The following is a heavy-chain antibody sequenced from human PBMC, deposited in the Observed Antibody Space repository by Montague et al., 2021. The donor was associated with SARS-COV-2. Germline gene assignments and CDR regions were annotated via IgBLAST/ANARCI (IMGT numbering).Heavy chain of an antibody. V-gene: IGHV4-59*12. CDR1: GDSINTYY. CDR3: ARQAAGSYFYYGVDV. D-gene: IGHD6-13*01. Sequence: SETLSLTCTVSGDSINTYYWSWIRQPPGKGLEWLGSIFYTGSTNYNPSLKSRVTISLDTSKHQFFLKVTSVTAADTAVYYCARQAAGSYFYYGVDVWGQGTTVTVSS. CDR2: IFYTGST. J-gene: IGHJ6*02.